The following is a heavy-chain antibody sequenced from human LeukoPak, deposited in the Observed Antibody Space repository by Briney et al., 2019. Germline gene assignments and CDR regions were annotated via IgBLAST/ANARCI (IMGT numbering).Heavy chain of an antibody. CDR1: GFTFSSYS. Sequence: GGSLRLSCAASGFTFSSYSMNWVRQAPGKGLEWVSSISSGSSYLYYADSMKGRFTISRDNAKNSLYLQMNSLRAEDTAVYYCAKRSLLWFGELFEGDAFDIWGQGTMVTVSS. CDR3: AKRSLLWFGELFEGDAFDI. V-gene: IGHV3-21*04. D-gene: IGHD3-10*01. CDR2: ISSGSSYL. J-gene: IGHJ3*02.